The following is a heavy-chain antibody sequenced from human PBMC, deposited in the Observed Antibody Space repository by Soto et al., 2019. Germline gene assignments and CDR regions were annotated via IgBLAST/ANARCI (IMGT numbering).Heavy chain of an antibody. Sequence: SETLSLTCAVSGYSITNGYYCGWIRQPPGMGLEWIGSIYHSGSTSYNPSLKSRLTMSIDTSKNLFSLNLSSVTAADTAVYYCAKGWDVKYFDKWGQGTLVTVSS. V-gene: IGHV4-38-2*01. CDR2: IYHSGST. CDR3: AKGWDVKYFDK. J-gene: IGHJ4*02. CDR1: GYSITNGYY. D-gene: IGHD6-19*01.